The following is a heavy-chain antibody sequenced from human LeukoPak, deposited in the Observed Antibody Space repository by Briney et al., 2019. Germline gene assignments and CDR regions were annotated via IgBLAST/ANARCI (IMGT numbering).Heavy chain of an antibody. J-gene: IGHJ4*02. CDR3: ASSIVGAPPDY. V-gene: IGHV3-66*01. D-gene: IGHD1-26*01. Sequence: AGGSLRLSCAASGFTVSSNYMSWVRQAPGKGLEWVSVIYSGGSTYYADSVKGRFTISRDNSKNTLYLQMNSLRAEDTAVYYCASSIVGAPPDYWGQGTLVTVSS. CDR1: GFTVSSNY. CDR2: IYSGGST.